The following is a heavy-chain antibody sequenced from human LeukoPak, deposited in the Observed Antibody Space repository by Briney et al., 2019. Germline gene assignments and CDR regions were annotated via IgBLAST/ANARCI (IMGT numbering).Heavy chain of an antibody. V-gene: IGHV4-61*02. CDR3: ARSYYDFWSGLDPGHAFDI. Sequence: SETLSLTCTVSGGSISSGSYYWSWIRQPAGKGLEWIGRIYTSGSTNYNPSLKSRVTISVDTSKNQFSLKLSSVTAADTAVYYCARSYYDFWSGLDPGHAFDIWGQGTMVTVSS. CDR1: GGSISSGSYY. D-gene: IGHD3-3*01. CDR2: IYTSGST. J-gene: IGHJ3*02.